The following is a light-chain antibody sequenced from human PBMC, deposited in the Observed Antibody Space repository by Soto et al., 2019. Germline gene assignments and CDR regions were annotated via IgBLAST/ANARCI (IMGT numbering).Light chain of an antibody. CDR3: QQYNDWPRT. V-gene: IGKV3-15*01. CDR1: QSVTSD. Sequence: EIVMTQSPVTLSVSPGERATLSCRASQSVTSDLVWYQQKPGQAPRLLIYGASTRATGIPARFSGSGSGTEFTLTISSLQSEDVAVYYCQQYNDWPRTFGQGTRLEIK. CDR2: GAS. J-gene: IGKJ5*01.